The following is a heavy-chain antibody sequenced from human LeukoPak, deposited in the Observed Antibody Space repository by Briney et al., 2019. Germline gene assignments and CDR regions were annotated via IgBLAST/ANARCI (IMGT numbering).Heavy chain of an antibody. CDR1: GFTFSSYA. CDR2: ISYDGSNK. CDR3: ARGGAYDSSGYYYPGD. Sequence: GRSLRLSCAASGFTFSSYAMHWVRQAPAKGLEWVAVISYDGSNKYYADSVKGRFTISRDNSKNTLYLQMNSLRAEDTAVYYCARGGAYDSSGYYYPGDWGRGTLVTVSS. V-gene: IGHV3-30-3*01. J-gene: IGHJ4*02. D-gene: IGHD3-22*01.